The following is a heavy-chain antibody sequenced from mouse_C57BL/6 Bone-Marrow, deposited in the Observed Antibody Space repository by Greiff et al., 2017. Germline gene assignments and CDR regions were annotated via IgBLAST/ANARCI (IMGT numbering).Heavy chain of an antibody. D-gene: IGHD1-1*01. Sequence: EVKLMESGGGLVQPGESLKLSCESNEYEFPSHDMSWVRKTPEKRLELVAAINSDGGSTYYPDTMERRFIISRDDTKKTLYLQMSSLRSEDTALYYCARQRYGSSYWYFDVWGTGTTVTVSS. V-gene: IGHV5-2*01. CDR3: ARQRYGSSYWYFDV. J-gene: IGHJ1*03. CDR2: INSDGGST. CDR1: EYEFPSHD.